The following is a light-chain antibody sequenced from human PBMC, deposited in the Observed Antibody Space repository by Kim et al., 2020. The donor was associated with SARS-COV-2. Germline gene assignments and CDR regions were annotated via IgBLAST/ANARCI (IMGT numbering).Light chain of an antibody. J-gene: IGKJ2*01. Sequence: LSPGERAALSCRPIQRLSFGYLAWYQQKPGQAPRLLIYGSASRATGIPDKFTGSGSGTDFALTISRLEPEDFAVYYCQQYDASPYTFGLGTKLEI. V-gene: IGKV3-20*01. CDR1: QRLSFGY. CDR3: QQYDASPYT. CDR2: GSA.